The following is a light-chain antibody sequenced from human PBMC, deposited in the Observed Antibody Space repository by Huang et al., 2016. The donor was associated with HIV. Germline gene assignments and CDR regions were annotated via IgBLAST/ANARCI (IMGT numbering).Light chain of an antibody. V-gene: IGKV3-11*01. CDR3: QQRNSWPPIT. Sequence: PGERATLSCRASQSVVNLAWYQYRPGQAPRLLIYDASNRASGIPARCSGSGSGTGFTLTVNILQPEDSAVYYCQQRNSWPPITFGQGTRLEIK. J-gene: IGKJ5*01. CDR1: QSVVN. CDR2: DAS.